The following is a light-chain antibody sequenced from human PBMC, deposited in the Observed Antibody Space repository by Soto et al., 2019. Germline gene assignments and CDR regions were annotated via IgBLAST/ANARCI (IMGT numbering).Light chain of an antibody. J-gene: IGLJ3*02. CDR2: EVS. CDR1: SSDVGGYKY. V-gene: IGLV2-14*01. Sequence: QSALTQPASVSGSPRQSITISCTGTSSDVGGYKYVSWYQQHPGRAPKLMIFEVSNRPSGVSNRFSGSKSGNTASLTISRLQAEDEADYYCSSYTSSSTLVFGGGTKVTVL. CDR3: SSYTSSSTLV.